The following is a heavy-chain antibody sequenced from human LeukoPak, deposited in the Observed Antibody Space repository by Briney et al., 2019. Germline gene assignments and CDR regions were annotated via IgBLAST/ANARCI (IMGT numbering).Heavy chain of an antibody. D-gene: IGHD4-11*01. J-gene: IGHJ4*02. V-gene: IGHV1-2*02. Sequence: ASVKVSCKASGYTFTSYGISWVRQAPGQGLEWMGWISPNSGDTDIAQKFQGRVTMTRDTSIATSYMEVDSLTSDDTAVYYCARGDYSDLKPFDYWGQGTLVTVSS. CDR2: ISPNSGDT. CDR3: ARGDYSDLKPFDY. CDR1: GYTFTSYG.